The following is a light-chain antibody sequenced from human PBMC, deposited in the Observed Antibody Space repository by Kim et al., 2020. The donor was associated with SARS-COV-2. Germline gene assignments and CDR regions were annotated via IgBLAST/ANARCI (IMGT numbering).Light chain of an antibody. CDR3: SSYSSSSTYV. CDR1: SSDVGSYNY. Sequence: GQSITISCSGTSSDVGSYNYVSWYRQYPGKAPKLMIYDVSNRPSGVSNRFSGSKSGNTASLTISGLQAEDEADYYCSSYSSSSTYVFGTATKVTVL. CDR2: DVS. J-gene: IGLJ1*01. V-gene: IGLV2-14*03.